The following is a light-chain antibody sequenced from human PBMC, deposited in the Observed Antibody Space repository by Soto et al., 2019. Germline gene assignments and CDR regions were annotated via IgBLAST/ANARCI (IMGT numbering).Light chain of an antibody. CDR2: DTS. CDR1: QSVTSNY. Sequence: EIVLTQSPGTLSLSPGERATLSCRASQSVTSNYLAWYQQKPGQAPGLLIYDTSTRASGVPDRFSASGSGTDFTLTISDVQPEDFALYYCHQRQSWPRTFGQGTKVDIK. V-gene: IGKV3-11*01. CDR3: HQRQSWPRT. J-gene: IGKJ1*01.